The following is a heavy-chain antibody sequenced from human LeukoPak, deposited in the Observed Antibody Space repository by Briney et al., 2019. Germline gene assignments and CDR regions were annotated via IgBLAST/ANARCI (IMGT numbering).Heavy chain of an antibody. CDR3: ARVWAWGSGNYFNN. Sequence: GGSLRLSCAASGFTFDAFGMTWVRQAPGKGLEWVSAIRGDAGSTGYADSVKGRFTISRDNAKNSLYLQMNSLRVEDTALYYCARVWAWGSGNYFNNWGQGTLVTVSS. D-gene: IGHD7-27*01. J-gene: IGHJ4*02. V-gene: IGHV3-20*04. CDR1: GFTFDAFG. CDR2: IRGDAGST.